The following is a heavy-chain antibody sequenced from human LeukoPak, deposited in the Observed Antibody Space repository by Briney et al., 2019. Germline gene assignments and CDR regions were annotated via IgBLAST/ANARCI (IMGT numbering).Heavy chain of an antibody. CDR1: GFTFSNAW. Sequence: PGGSLRLSCAASGFTFSNAWMSWVRQAPGKGLEWVGRIKSKTDGGTTDYAAPVKGRFTISRDDSKNTLYLQMNSLKTEDTAVCYCTTDALSITGTEGGYWGQGTLVTVSS. CDR2: IKSKTDGGTT. J-gene: IGHJ4*02. D-gene: IGHD1-20*01. V-gene: IGHV3-15*01. CDR3: TTDALSITGTEGGY.